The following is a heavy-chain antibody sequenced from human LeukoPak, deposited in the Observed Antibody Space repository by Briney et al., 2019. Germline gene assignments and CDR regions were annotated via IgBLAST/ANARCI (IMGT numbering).Heavy chain of an antibody. CDR3: ARIGCSSGRKYYFDY. Sequence: SGPTPVNPTQTVTLTCTFSGFSLSSSGVGGSWIRQPLGKALEWLARIDWDDDKSYPTYLKTRLTISKDTSKTQVVLTMTNMDPVDTATYYCARIGCSSGRKYYFDYWGQGTLVTVSS. J-gene: IGHJ4*02. V-gene: IGHV2-70*04. CDR2: IDWDDDK. D-gene: IGHD6-19*01. CDR1: GFSLSSSGVG.